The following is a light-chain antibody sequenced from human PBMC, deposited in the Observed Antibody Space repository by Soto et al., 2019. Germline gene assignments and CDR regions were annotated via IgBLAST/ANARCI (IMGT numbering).Light chain of an antibody. CDR3: QRYNSYRP. CDR1: QSISNV. Sequence: DRQLTQAPSTLRAPVGDRVTVTWRASQSISNVLAWYQQKPGTAPKLLIYHASSLEGGGPSRFSGSGSGTEFPLTISRLQPDYFATYYCQRYNSYRPFGQGTKVDIK. V-gene: IGKV1-5*01. CDR2: HAS. J-gene: IGKJ1*01.